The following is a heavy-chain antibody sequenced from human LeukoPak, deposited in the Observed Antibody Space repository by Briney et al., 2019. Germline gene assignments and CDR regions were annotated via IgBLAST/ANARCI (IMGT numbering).Heavy chain of an antibody. Sequence: SETLSLTCSVSGGAISIYYWSWVRQPPGKELEWIGYIYYTGSTIYNPSLKGRVSMSLDTSKNQLSLKLTSVTAADTAVYYCARGVGPTTAQSTFDYWGQGALVTVSS. D-gene: IGHD1-26*01. CDR3: ARGVGPTTAQSTFDY. CDR1: GGAISIYY. J-gene: IGHJ4*02. V-gene: IGHV4-59*08. CDR2: IYYTGST.